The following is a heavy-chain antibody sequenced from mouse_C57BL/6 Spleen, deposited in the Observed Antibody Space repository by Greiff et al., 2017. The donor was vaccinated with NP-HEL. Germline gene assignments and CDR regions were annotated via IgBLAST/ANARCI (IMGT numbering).Heavy chain of an antibody. CDR3: ARSSDGYYWYFDV. Sequence: DVQLQQSGPELVKPGASVKIPCKASGYTFTDYNMDWVKQSHGKSLEWIGDINPNNGGTIYNQKFKGKATLTVDKSSSTAYMELRSLTSEDTAVYYCARSSDGYYWYFDVWGTGTTVTVSS. V-gene: IGHV1-18*01. J-gene: IGHJ1*03. CDR1: GYTFTDYN. CDR2: INPNNGGT. D-gene: IGHD2-3*01.